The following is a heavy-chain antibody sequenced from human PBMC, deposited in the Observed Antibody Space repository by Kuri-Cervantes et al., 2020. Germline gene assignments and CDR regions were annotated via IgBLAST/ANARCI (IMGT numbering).Heavy chain of an antibody. CDR2: MNPNSGNT. D-gene: IGHD6-6*01. CDR1: GYTFTSYD. V-gene: IGHV1-8*01. CDR3: ARDRRSIAARVFWN. J-gene: IGHJ4*02. Sequence: ASVKVSCKASGYTFTSYDINWVRQATGQGLEWMGWMNPNSGNTGYAQKFQGRVTMTRNTSISTAYMELSSLRSEDTAVYYCARDRRSIAARVFWNWGQGTLVTDSS.